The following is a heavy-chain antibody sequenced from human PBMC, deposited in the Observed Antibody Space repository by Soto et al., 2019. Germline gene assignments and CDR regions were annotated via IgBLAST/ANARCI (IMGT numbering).Heavy chain of an antibody. CDR2: IKLDGSEQ. Sequence: PGGSLRLSCAASGFTFSNYWMSWVRQAPGRGLEWVANIKLDGSEQYYADSVKGRFTISRDNAKNSLYLQMNSLRAEDTAVYYCTRPGYSYVIDHWGRGTLVTVSS. D-gene: IGHD5-18*01. J-gene: IGHJ4*02. CDR1: GFTFSNYW. V-gene: IGHV3-7*05. CDR3: TRPGYSYVIDH.